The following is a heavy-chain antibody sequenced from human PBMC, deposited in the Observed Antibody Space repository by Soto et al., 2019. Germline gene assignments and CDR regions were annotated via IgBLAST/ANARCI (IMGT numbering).Heavy chain of an antibody. D-gene: IGHD2-8*01. V-gene: IGHV4-34*01. J-gene: IGHJ5*02. CDR1: WGSLSDYY. CDR2: INHKGTS. CDR3: ARGGGVRNSHTVWFDT. Sequence: QVHLQQWGAVLLKPSETLSLTCRVEWGSLSDYYWNWIRQSPGKGLEWIGEINHKGTSNYNPCLRIRVTLVVDTSQNELALRLTSVTAADTAVYYFARGGGVRNSHTVWFDTLGQGTLVTVSS.